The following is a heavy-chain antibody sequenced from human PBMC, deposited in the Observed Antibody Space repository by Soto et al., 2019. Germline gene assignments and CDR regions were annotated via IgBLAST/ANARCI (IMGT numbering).Heavy chain of an antibody. CDR2: INSDGSST. CDR3: APASGGYGDNWFDP. D-gene: IGHD6-19*01. J-gene: IGHJ5*02. Sequence: EVQLVESGGGLVQPRGSLRLSCAASGFTFSSYWMHWVRQAPGKGLVWVSRINSDGSSTSYADSVKGRFTISRDNAKNPLYLQMNSLRAEDTAVYYCAPASGGYGDNWFDPWGQGTLVTVSS. CDR1: GFTFSSYW. V-gene: IGHV3-74*01.